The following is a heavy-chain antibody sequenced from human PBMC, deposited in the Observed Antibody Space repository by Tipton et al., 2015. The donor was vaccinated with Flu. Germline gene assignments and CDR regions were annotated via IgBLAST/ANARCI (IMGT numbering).Heavy chain of an antibody. CDR1: GFSVTNNH. CDR2: ISNVGDT. CDR3: AKSGGFDS. Sequence: VQLVQSGGGLLRPGGSLRLSCAASGFSVTNNHMNWVRQAPGKGLEWVSFISNVGDTYYADSVRGRFTISRDNSKDMLYLQMNSLRAEDTAVFYCAKSGGFDSWNQGALVIVSS. J-gene: IGHJ4*02. D-gene: IGHD1-26*01. V-gene: IGHV3-66*03.